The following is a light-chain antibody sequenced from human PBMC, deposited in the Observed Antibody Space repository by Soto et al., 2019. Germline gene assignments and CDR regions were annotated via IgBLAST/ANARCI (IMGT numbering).Light chain of an antibody. Sequence: DIVLTHSPCALAVSLGERATINCKSSQSVLYSSDNKNYLAWYQQKPGQPPKLLFYWASTRESGVPDRFSGSGSGTDFTLTISSLQAEDVALYYCQQYYSTPITFGQGTRLEIK. CDR1: QSVLYSSDNKNY. CDR3: QQYYSTPIT. V-gene: IGKV4-1*01. J-gene: IGKJ5*01. CDR2: WAS.